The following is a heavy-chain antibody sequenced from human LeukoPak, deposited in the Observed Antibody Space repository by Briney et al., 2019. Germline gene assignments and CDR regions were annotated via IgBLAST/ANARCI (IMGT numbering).Heavy chain of an antibody. CDR2: IYYSGST. D-gene: IGHD3-9*01. CDR3: ARAWYYDILTGLFDY. V-gene: IGHV4-31*03. Sequence: SQTLSLTCTVSGGSISSGGYYWSWIRQHPGKGLEWIGYIYYSGSTYYNPSLKSRVTISVDTSKHQFSLKLSSVTAADTAVYYCARAWYYDILTGLFDYWGQGTLVTVSS. J-gene: IGHJ4*02. CDR1: GGSISSGGYY.